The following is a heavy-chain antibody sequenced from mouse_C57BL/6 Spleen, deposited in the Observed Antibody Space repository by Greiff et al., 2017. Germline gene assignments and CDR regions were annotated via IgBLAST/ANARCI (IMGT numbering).Heavy chain of an antibody. CDR3: ARSHYYGSSYWYFDV. J-gene: IGHJ1*03. CDR2: IYPGDGDT. D-gene: IGHD1-1*01. Sequence: VHLVESGAELVKPGASVKISCKASGYAFSSYWMNWVKQRPGKGLAWIGQIYPGDGDTNYNGKFKGKATLTADKSSSTAYMQLSSLTSEDSAVYVCARSHYYGSSYWYFDVWGTGTTVTVSS. V-gene: IGHV1-80*01. CDR1: GYAFSSYW.